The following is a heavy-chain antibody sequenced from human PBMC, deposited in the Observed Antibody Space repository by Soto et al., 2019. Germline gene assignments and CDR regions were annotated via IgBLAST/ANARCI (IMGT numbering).Heavy chain of an antibody. V-gene: IGHV3-33*01. D-gene: IGHD3-22*01. CDR3: ATTQGGYHYYYGMDV. J-gene: IGHJ6*02. Sequence: GGSLRLSCAASGFTFSSYGMHWVRQAPGKGLEWVAVIWYDGSNKYYADSVKGRFTISRDNSKNTLYLQMNSLRAEDTAVYYCATTQGGYHYYYGMDVWGQGTTVTV. CDR2: IWYDGSNK. CDR1: GFTFSSYG.